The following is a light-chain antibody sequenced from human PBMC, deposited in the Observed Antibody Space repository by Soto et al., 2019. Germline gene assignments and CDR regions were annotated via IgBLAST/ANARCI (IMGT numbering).Light chain of an antibody. Sequence: QSVLTQPASVSGSPGQSITISCTGTSSDVGGFIFVSWYQQHPGRAPKLMIYDVSNRPSGVSNRFSGSKSGNTASLTISGLQADDDADYYCVSYTTSASYVFGIGTKVTVL. CDR1: SSDVGGFIF. CDR2: DVS. J-gene: IGLJ1*01. CDR3: VSYTTSASYV. V-gene: IGLV2-14*01.